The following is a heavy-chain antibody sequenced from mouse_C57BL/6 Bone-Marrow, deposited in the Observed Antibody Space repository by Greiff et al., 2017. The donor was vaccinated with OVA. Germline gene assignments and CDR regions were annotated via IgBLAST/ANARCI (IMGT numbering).Heavy chain of an antibody. CDR3: ARGSFGSSFYAMDY. V-gene: IGHV14-3*01. J-gene: IGHJ4*01. CDR2: IDPANDNT. CDR1: GFHLTNTY. Sequence: VQLQQSVAALVRPGASVKLSCTASGFHLTNTYMPWVKQRPEQGLEWIGRIDPANDNTKYAPKCQGKATMTADTSSNTADLQRSSLSSEDTAVYCCARGSFGSSFYAMDYWGQGTSGTVSS. D-gene: IGHD1-1*01.